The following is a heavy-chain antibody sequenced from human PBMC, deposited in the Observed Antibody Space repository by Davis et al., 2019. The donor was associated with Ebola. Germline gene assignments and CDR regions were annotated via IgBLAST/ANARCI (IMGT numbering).Heavy chain of an antibody. V-gene: IGHV4-39*07. CDR2: IYYSGST. CDR1: GGSISSSSYY. J-gene: IGHJ6*02. Sequence: MPSETLSLTCTVSGGSISSSSYYWGWIRQPPGKGLEWIGSIYYSGSTNYNPSLKIRVTISVDTSKNQFSLKLSSVTAADTAVYYCASIPVYHGMDVWGQGTTVTVSS. D-gene: IGHD1-14*01. CDR3: ASIPVYHGMDV.